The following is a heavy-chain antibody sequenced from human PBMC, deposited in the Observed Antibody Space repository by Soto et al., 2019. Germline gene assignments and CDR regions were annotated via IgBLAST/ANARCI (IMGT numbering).Heavy chain of an antibody. J-gene: IGHJ3*02. D-gene: IGHD3-3*01. CDR3: ARDCSRTIFGVVIITGDAFDI. Sequence: SETLSLTCAVSGYSISSGYYWGWIRQPPGKGLEWIGSIYHSGSTYYNPSLKSRVTISVDASKNQFSLKLSSVTAADTAVYYCARDCSRTIFGVVIITGDAFDIWGQGTMVTV. CDR1: GYSISSGYY. V-gene: IGHV4-38-2*02. CDR2: IYHSGST.